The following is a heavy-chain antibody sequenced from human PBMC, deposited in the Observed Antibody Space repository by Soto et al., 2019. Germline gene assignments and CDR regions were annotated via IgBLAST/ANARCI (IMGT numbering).Heavy chain of an antibody. Sequence: GGSLRLSCAASGFTFSSYAMSWVRQAPGKGLEWVSAISGSGGSTYYAASVKGRFTISRDNSKNTLYLQMNSLRAEDTAVYYGATGSGSYYNNWFDPWGQGTLVTVSS. CDR1: GFTFSSYA. CDR2: ISGSGGST. V-gene: IGHV3-23*01. D-gene: IGHD3-10*01. J-gene: IGHJ5*02. CDR3: ATGSGSYYNNWFDP.